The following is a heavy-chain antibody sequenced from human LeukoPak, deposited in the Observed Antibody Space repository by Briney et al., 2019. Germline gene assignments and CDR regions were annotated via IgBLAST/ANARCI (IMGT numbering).Heavy chain of an antibody. V-gene: IGHV1-2*02. D-gene: IGHD4-17*01. Sequence: ASVKVSCKASGYTFTGYYMHWVRQAPGQGLEWMGWINPNSGGTNYAQKFQGRVTMTRDTSTSTAYMELSSLRSEDTAVYYCARGYGDSYPNFDYWGQGTLVTVSS. CDR3: ARGYGDSYPNFDY. J-gene: IGHJ4*02. CDR1: GYTFTGYY. CDR2: INPNSGGT.